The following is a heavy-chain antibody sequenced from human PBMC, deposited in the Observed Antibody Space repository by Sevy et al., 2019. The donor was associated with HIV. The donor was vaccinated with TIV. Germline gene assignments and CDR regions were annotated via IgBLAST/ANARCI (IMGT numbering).Heavy chain of an antibody. CDR2: ISDSGGST. Sequence: GGSLRLSCAASGFTFSSYAMSWVRQAPGKGLEWVSAISDSGGSTYYSDSVKGRFTISRDNSKNTLYLQLNSLRAEDTAVYYCAKYQGDYYDSSGYYSTVGAFDIWGQGTMVTVSS. V-gene: IGHV3-23*01. J-gene: IGHJ3*02. CDR1: GFTFSSYA. CDR3: AKYQGDYYDSSGYYSTVGAFDI. D-gene: IGHD3-22*01.